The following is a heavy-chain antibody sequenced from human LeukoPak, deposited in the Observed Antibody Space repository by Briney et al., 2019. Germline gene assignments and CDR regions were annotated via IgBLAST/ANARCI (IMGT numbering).Heavy chain of an antibody. CDR2: ISSSSYI. CDR3: ARDGYYGSGSYYNDLY. J-gene: IGHJ4*02. CDR1: GFTFSSYS. D-gene: IGHD3-10*01. Sequence: PGGSLRLSCAASGFTFSSYSMNWVRQAPGKGLEWVSSISSSSYIYYADSVKGRFTISRDNAKNSLYLQMNSLRAEDTAVYYCARDGYYGSGSYYNDLYWGQGTLVTVSS. V-gene: IGHV3-21*01.